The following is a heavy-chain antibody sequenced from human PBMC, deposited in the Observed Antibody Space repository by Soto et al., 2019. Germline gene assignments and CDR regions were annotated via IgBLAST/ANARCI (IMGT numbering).Heavy chain of an antibody. V-gene: IGHV4-59*04. Sequence: SETLSLTCTVSGGSISSYYWSWIRQPPGKGLEWIGSIYYSGSTYNNPSLRSRVSMSIDTSKDQFSLKLKSVTAADTALYFCARQRTSVVTQAYFDVWGPGSLVTVS. CDR2: IYYSGST. D-gene: IGHD2-21*02. J-gene: IGHJ4*02. CDR3: ARQRTSVVTQAYFDV. CDR1: GGSISSYY.